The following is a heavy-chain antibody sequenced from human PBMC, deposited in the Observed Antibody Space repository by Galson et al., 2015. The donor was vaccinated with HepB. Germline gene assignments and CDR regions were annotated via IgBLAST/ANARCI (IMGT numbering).Heavy chain of an antibody. CDR1: GDSVSSNTVG. D-gene: IGHD7-27*01. Sequence: CAISGDSVSSNTVGWNWIRQSPSRGLEWLGRTYYRSKWSNDYSESLKSRITINADTYKNQFSLQLKYVTPEDTAVYYCAKSIHLGRGFDSWGQGTLVTVSS. CDR3: AKSIHLGRGFDS. CDR2: TYYRSKWSN. V-gene: IGHV6-1*01. J-gene: IGHJ4*02.